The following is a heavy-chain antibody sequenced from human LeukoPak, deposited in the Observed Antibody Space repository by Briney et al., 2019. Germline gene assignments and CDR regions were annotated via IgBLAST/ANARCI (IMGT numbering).Heavy chain of an antibody. D-gene: IGHD3-3*01. CDR3: ARVQTIFGVVIFENWFDP. J-gene: IGHJ5*02. CDR1: GYTFTGYY. V-gene: IGHV1-2*02. CDR2: INPNSGGT. Sequence: ASVKVSCKASGYTFTGYYMHWVRQAPGQGLEWMGWINPNSGGTNYAQKFQGRVTMTRDTSISAAYMELSRLRSDDTAVYYCARVQTIFGVVIFENWFDPWGQGTLVTVSS.